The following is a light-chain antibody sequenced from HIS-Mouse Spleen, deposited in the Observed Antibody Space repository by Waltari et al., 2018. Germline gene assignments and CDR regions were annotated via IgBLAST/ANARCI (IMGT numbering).Light chain of an antibody. CDR3: SSYTSSSFNVV. J-gene: IGLJ2*01. CDR2: DVS. V-gene: IGLV2-14*03. Sequence: QSALTQPASVSGSPGQSLTISCTGTRSDVGGYNYVPWYQQHPGKAPKPMIYDVSNRPSGVSNRFSGSKSGNTASLTISGLQAEDEADYYCSSYTSSSFNVVFGGGTKLTVL. CDR1: RSDVGGYNY.